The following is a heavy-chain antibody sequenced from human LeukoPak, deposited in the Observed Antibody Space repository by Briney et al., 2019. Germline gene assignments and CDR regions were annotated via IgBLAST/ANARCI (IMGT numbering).Heavy chain of an antibody. CDR3: ARVGSSGWYTWFDP. J-gene: IGHJ5*02. D-gene: IGHD6-19*01. Sequence: LSETLSLTCTVSGGSISSYYWSWIRQPAGKGLEWIGRIYSSGSTNYNPSLKSRVTMSVDTSKNQFSLRLSSVTAADTAVYYCARVGSSGWYTWFDPWGQGTLVTVSS. CDR1: GGSISSYY. CDR2: IYSSGST. V-gene: IGHV4-4*07.